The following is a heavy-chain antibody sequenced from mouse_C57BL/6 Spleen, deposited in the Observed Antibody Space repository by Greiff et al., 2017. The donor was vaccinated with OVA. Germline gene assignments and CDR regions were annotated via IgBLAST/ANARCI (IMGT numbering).Heavy chain of an antibody. D-gene: IGHD1-1*01. Sequence: EVHLVESGAELVKPGASVKLSCTASGFNIKDYYMHWVKQRTEQGLEWIGRIDPEDGETKYAPKFQGKATITADTSSNTAYLQLSSLTSEDTAVSYCSSITTVVATDYWGQGTTLTVSS. J-gene: IGHJ2*01. CDR2: IDPEDGET. CDR1: GFNIKDYY. V-gene: IGHV14-2*01. CDR3: SSITTVVATDY.